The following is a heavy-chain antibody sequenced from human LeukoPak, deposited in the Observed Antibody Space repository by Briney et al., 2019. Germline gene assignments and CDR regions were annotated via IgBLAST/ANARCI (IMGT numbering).Heavy chain of an antibody. CDR3: ARTYCSSGVCSYFDL. CDR2: IEWDEDK. Sequence: SGPALVRPTQTLTLTCTFSGFSLSTSGMHVSWIRQPPGKALEWLARIEWDEDKFYTTSLKTRLTISKDTSKNPVVLTMTNMDSVDTATYYCARTYCSSGVCSYFDLWGRGTLVTVSS. CDR1: GFSLSTSGMH. V-gene: IGHV2-70*04. D-gene: IGHD2-8*01. J-gene: IGHJ2*01.